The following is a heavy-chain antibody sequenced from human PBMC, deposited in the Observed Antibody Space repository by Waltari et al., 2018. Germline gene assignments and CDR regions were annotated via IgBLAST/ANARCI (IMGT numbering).Heavy chain of an antibody. CDR3: VRGYGRGVTNGDYFEY. CDR1: GFTLSSFW. J-gene: IGHJ4*02. Sequence: EVQLVESGGGLVQPGGSLRLSCVASGFTLSSFWMHWVRQAPGKGLVCVSRVKSDGSGKTDADSVKGRFTISRDNAKNTLYLQMNSLRAEDTAVYYCVRGYGRGVTNGDYFEYWGQGTLVTVSS. D-gene: IGHD4-17*01. CDR2: VKSDGSGK. V-gene: IGHV3-74*01.